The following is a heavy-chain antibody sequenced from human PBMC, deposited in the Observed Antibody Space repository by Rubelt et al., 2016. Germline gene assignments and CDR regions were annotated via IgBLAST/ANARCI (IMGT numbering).Heavy chain of an antibody. D-gene: IGHD3-3*01. J-gene: IGHJ6*02. CDR1: GGSISSSHW. V-gene: IGHV4-4*02. CDR2: IYHSGST. CDR3: ARGLGEERVTIFGVKQYGMDV. Sequence: VQLQESGPGLVKPSGTLFLTCAVSGGSISSSHWWSWVRQPPGKGLEWIGEIYHSGSTNYNSSLKSRVTISVDKSKNQFSLKLSSVTAADTAVYYCARGLGEERVTIFGVKQYGMDVWGQGTTVTVSS.